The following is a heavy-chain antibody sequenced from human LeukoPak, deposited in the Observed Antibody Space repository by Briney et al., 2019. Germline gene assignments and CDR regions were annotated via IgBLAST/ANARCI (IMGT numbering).Heavy chain of an antibody. CDR3: ARHYYDSTHDAFDI. V-gene: IGHV4-59*08. J-gene: IGHJ3*02. D-gene: IGHD3-22*01. Sequence: SETLSLTCTVSGGSISSYYWSWIRQPPGKGLEWIGYVECSGSTNYNPSLKSRHTISVDTSKNQFSLKLSSVTAADTAVYYCARHYYDSTHDAFDIWGQGKLVTVSS. CDR1: GGSISSYY. CDR2: VECSGST.